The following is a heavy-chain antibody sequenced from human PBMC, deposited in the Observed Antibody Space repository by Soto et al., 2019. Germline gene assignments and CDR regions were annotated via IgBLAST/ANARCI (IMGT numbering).Heavy chain of an antibody. CDR2: ISSSSSTI. Sequence: GGSLRLSCAASGFTSSSYSMNWVRQAPGKGLEWVSYISSSSSTIYYADSVKGRFTISRDNAKNSLYLQMNSLRAEDTAVYYCARVNRIVVVPAAIDAFDIWGQGTMVTVSS. V-gene: IGHV3-48*01. D-gene: IGHD2-2*01. CDR3: ARVNRIVVVPAAIDAFDI. CDR1: GFTSSSYS. J-gene: IGHJ3*02.